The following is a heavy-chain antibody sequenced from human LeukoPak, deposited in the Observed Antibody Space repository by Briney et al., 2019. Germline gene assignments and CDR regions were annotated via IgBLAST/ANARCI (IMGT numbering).Heavy chain of an antibody. CDR2: VNPNSGNT. D-gene: IGHD2-15*01. Sequence: GASVKVSCRASGYTFASYDINWVRQATGQGLEWMGWVNPNSGNTGYAQKFQGRVTMTRDTSTNVAYMELSTLRADDTAVYFCARGDRDCSGRSCYNYWGQGTLVTVSS. CDR3: ARGDRDCSGRSCYNY. CDR1: GYTFASYD. J-gene: IGHJ4*02. V-gene: IGHV1-8*01.